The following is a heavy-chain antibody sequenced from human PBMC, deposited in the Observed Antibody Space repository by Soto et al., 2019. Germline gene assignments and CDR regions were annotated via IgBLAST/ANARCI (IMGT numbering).Heavy chain of an antibody. CDR3: ERGTYIAAPPTLDS. J-gene: IGHJ4*02. V-gene: IGHV4-59*13. CDR2: IYFSGST. Sequence: SETLSLTCTVSGGSISSYHWSWTRQPPGKGLEWIGYIYFSGSTKYNPSLKSRNTISVDTSKNHISLKLTSMTAADTAMYYCERGTYIAAPPTLDSWGQGTLVTVSS. CDR1: GGSISSYH. D-gene: IGHD1-1*01.